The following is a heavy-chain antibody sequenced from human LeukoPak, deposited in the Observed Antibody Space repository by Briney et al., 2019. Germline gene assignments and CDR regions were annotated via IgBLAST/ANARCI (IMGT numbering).Heavy chain of an antibody. Sequence: PSETLSLTCAVSGVSFDDYYWSWVRQTQGKGLEWIGEINHSGYTNDSPSLKSRVTLSIDTPRKQFSLNLRSVTVADAGIYYCTRMTTGHDYWGQGTLVTVSS. V-gene: IGHV4-34*01. CDR1: GVSFDDYY. CDR3: TRMTTGHDY. D-gene: IGHD4-17*01. J-gene: IGHJ4*02. CDR2: INHSGYT.